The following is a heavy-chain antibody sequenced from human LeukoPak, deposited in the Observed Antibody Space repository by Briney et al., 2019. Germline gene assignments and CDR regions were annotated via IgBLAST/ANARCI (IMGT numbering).Heavy chain of an antibody. Sequence: PGGSLRLSCAASGFTVSSNYMSWVRQAPGKGLEWVSVIYSGGSTYYADSVKGRFTISRDNSKNTLYLQMNSLRAEDTAVYYCARTTYYDFWSGYYNPVYFDYWGQGTLVTVFS. CDR3: ARTTYYDFWSGYYNPVYFDY. CDR1: GFTVSSNY. CDR2: IYSGGST. V-gene: IGHV3-66*02. D-gene: IGHD3-3*01. J-gene: IGHJ4*02.